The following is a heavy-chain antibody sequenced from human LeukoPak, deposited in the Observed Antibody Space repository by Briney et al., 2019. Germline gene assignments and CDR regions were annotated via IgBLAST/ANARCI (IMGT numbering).Heavy chain of an antibody. CDR3: AKAQWTYYDYVWGSYDWFDP. CDR2: ISWNSGSI. J-gene: IGHJ5*02. V-gene: IGHV3-9*01. D-gene: IGHD3-16*01. CDR1: GFTFDDYA. Sequence: PGRSLRLSCAASGFTFDDYAMHWVRQAPGKGLEWVSGISWNSGSIGYADSVKGRFTISRDNAKNSLYLQMNSLRAEDTALYYCAKAQWTYYDYVWGSYDWFDPWGQGTLVTVSS.